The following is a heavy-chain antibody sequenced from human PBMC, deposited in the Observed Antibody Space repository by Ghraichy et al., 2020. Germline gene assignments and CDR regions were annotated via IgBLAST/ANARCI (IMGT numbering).Heavy chain of an antibody. V-gene: IGHV3-43*01. CDR3: AEDQTRGYNYGYFDY. CDR1: GFTFDDYT. J-gene: IGHJ4*02. Sequence: GGSLRLSCAASGFTFDDYTMHWVRQAPGKGLEWVSLISWDGGSTYYADSVKGRFTISRDNSKNSLYLQMNSLRTEDTALYYCAEDQTRGYNYGYFDYWGQGTLVTVSS. CDR2: ISWDGGST. D-gene: IGHD5-18*01.